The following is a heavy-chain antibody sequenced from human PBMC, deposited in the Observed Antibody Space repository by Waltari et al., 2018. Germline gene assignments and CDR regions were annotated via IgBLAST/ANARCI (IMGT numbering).Heavy chain of an antibody. J-gene: IGHJ2*01. CDR3: ARGRRAYSSSGTGDWYFDL. V-gene: IGHV3-30*01. CDR1: GFTLSSYA. CDR2: ISYDGSNK. D-gene: IGHD6-13*01. Sequence: QVQLVESGGGVVQPGRSLRLSCAASGFTLSSYAMPWVRQAPGTGLEWVAVISYDGSNKYYADSVKGRFTISRDNSKNTLYLQMNSLRAEDTAVYYCARGRRAYSSSGTGDWYFDLWGRGTLVTVSS.